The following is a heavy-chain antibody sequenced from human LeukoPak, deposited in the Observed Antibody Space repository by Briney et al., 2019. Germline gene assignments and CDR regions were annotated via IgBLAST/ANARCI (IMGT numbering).Heavy chain of an antibody. CDR1: GYTLSGYS. Sequence: ASVKVSCKASGYTLSGYSLHWVRQAPGQGLEWMGWINPNSGGPKYAQKFQGRATMTRDTSISTAYMELSRLRSDDTAVYYCARFLGYCTNGVCYIERDYYYGMDVWGQGTTVTVSS. CDR2: INPNSGGP. J-gene: IGHJ6*02. CDR3: ARFLGYCTNGVCYIERDYYYGMDV. D-gene: IGHD2-8*01. V-gene: IGHV1-2*02.